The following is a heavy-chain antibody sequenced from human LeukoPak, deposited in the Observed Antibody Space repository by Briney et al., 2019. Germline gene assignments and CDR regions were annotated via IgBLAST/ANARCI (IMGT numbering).Heavy chain of an antibody. Sequence: SVKVSCKASGGTFSSYTINWVRQAPGQGLDWMGGIIPIFGTTNYAQKFQGRVTITADKSTSTAYMELSSLRSEDTAVYYCVRTVVVTAEHAFDIWGQGTMVTVSS. V-gene: IGHV1-69*06. CDR1: GGTFSSYT. J-gene: IGHJ3*02. D-gene: IGHD2-21*02. CDR3: VRTVVVTAEHAFDI. CDR2: IIPIFGTT.